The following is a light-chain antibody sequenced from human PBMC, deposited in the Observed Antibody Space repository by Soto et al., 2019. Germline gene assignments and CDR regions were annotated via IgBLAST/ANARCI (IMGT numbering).Light chain of an antibody. CDR3: QQLDSYPLT. V-gene: IGKV1-9*01. CDR2: IAS. J-gene: IGKJ5*01. Sequence: IQLTQSPSSLSASIGDRVTITCRASQGISNSLAWYQQKPGKAPELLIYIASTLQNGVPPRFSGSGFGTDFTLTISSLQPEDFATYYCQQLDSYPLTFGQGTRLEIK. CDR1: QGISNS.